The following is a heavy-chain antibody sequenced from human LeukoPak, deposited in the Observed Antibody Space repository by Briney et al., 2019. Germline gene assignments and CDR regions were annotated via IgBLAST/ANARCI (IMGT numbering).Heavy chain of an antibody. CDR2: INPNSGGT. CDR3: ARPLTRWLRGGFFDY. J-gene: IGHJ4*02. V-gene: IGHV1-2*02. CDR1: GYTFTVYY. Sequence: ASVKVSFKASGYTFTVYYMHWVRQAQGQGLEWMGWINPNSGGTNYAQKFQGRVTMTRDTSISTAYMELSRLRSDDTAVYYCARPLTRWLRGGFFDYWGQGTLVTVSS. D-gene: IGHD5-12*01.